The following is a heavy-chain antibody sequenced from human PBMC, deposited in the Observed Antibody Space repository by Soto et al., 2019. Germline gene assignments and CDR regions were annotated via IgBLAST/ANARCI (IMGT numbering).Heavy chain of an antibody. J-gene: IGHJ4*02. CDR3: ARARSVAPEVY. CDR2: IWYDGSNK. Sequence: QVQLVESGGGVVQPGRSLRLSCAASGFTFSSYGMHWVRQAPGKGLEWVAVIWYDGSNKYYADSVKGRFTISRDNSKNTLYLQMNSLRAEDTAVYYSARARSVAPEVYWGQGTLVTVSS. V-gene: IGHV3-33*01. D-gene: IGHD6-19*01. CDR1: GFTFSSYG.